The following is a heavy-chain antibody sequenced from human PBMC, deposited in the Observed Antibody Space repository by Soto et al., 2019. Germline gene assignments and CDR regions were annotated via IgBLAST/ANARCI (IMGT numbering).Heavy chain of an antibody. V-gene: IGHV3-48*03. CDR1: GFSISSFE. J-gene: IGHJ4*02. CDR2: ISSSGTTV. Sequence: LRLSCAASGFSISSFEMIWVRQAPGKGLEWVSYISSSGTTVYYTDSVKGRFTISRDNAKNSLFLQMNSLQADDTSVYYCATDRNWDLLWGRGTLVTVSS. D-gene: IGHD1-26*01. CDR3: ATDRNWDLL.